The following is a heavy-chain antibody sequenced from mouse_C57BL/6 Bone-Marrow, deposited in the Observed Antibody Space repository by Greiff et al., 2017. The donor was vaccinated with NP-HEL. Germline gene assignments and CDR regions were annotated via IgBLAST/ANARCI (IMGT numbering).Heavy chain of an antibody. Sequence: VQLQQSGAELVRPGASVKLSCTVSGFNFKDDYMHWVKQRPGQGLEWIGWIDPENGDTDYTSKFQGKATMTADTSSNTAYLQLSSLTSEDTAVYYCTAGGSIPYAMNYGGQGNAATV. V-gene: IGHV14-4*01. D-gene: IGHD1-1*01. J-gene: IGHJ4*01. CDR1: GFNFKDDY. CDR3: TAGGSIPYAMNY. CDR2: IDPENGDT.